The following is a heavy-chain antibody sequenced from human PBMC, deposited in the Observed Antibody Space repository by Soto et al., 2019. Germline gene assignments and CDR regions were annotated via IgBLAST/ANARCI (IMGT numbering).Heavy chain of an antibody. CDR1: GYTFTSYA. Sequence: ASVKVSCKASGYTFTSYAMHWVRQAPGQRLEWMGWINAGNGNTKYSQKFQGRVTITRDTSASTAYMELSSLRSEDTAVYYCARTSGEIRGLRFLEWLNWFDSWGQGTLVTVSS. CDR3: ARTSGEIRGLRFLEWLNWFDS. V-gene: IGHV1-3*01. D-gene: IGHD3-3*01. J-gene: IGHJ5*01. CDR2: INAGNGNT.